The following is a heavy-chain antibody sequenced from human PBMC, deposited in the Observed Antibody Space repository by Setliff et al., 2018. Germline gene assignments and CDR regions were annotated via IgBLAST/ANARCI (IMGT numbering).Heavy chain of an antibody. J-gene: IGHJ4*02. Sequence: LRLSCAASGFTFGTYGMHWVRQAPGKGLDWVAFIRFDGTSTYYADSVKGRVTISRDNSENTLYLQMNSLRAEDTAVYYCARDGHNVYYFDYWGLGTLVTVSS. CDR1: GFTFGTYG. V-gene: IGHV3-30*02. CDR2: IRFDGTST. CDR3: ARDGHNVYYFDY. D-gene: IGHD1-1*01.